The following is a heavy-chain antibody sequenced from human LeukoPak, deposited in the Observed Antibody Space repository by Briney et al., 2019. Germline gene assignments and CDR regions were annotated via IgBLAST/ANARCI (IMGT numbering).Heavy chain of an antibody. Sequence: ASVKVSCKASGYTFTSYAMHWVRQAPGQRLEWMGWINAGNGNTKYSQKFQGRVTITRDTSASTAYMKLSSLRSEDTAVYYCARVKSIVGAGGYWGQGTLVTVSS. V-gene: IGHV1-3*01. CDR3: ARVKSIVGAGGY. J-gene: IGHJ4*02. CDR2: INAGNGNT. D-gene: IGHD1-26*01. CDR1: GYTFTSYA.